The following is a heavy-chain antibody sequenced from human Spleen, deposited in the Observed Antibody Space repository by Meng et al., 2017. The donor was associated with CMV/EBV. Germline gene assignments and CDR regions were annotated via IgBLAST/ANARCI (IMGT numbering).Heavy chain of an antibody. CDR3: AREGVVGTTIYFDY. J-gene: IGHJ4*02. Sequence: KASGGTFSNYGVNWVRQAPGQGLEWMGGIIPILGTANYARKFRGRVTITTDESTTTAYMELSSLRSDDTAVYYCAREGVVGTTIYFDYWGQGTLVTVSS. CDR1: GGTFSNYG. V-gene: IGHV1-69*05. D-gene: IGHD1-1*01. CDR2: IIPILGTA.